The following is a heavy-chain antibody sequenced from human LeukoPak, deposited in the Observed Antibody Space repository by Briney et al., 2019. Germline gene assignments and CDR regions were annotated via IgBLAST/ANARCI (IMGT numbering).Heavy chain of an antibody. Sequence: SETLSLTCTVSGVSVSSGSYYWGGIRQPPGKGLEWIGNIYYSGSTYYNPSLDSRVTISVDTSKNQFSLKLRFVTAADTAVYYCARVRYDFWGGYSQPIDYWGQGTLVTVSS. CDR1: GVSVSSGSYY. D-gene: IGHD3-3*01. CDR2: IYYSGST. CDR3: ARVRYDFWGGYSQPIDY. J-gene: IGHJ4*02. V-gene: IGHV4-39*07.